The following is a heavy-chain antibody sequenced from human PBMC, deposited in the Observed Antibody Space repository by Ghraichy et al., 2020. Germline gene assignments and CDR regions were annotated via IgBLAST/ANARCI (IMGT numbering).Heavy chain of an antibody. V-gene: IGHV4-34*01. J-gene: IGHJ4*02. CDR2: INHSGST. CDR1: GGSFSGYY. CDR3: ARHNRQILIAAAGTGLDY. Sequence: SETLSLTCAVYGGSFSGYYWSWIRQPPGKGLEWIGEINHSGSTNYNPSLKSRVTISVDTSKNQFSLKLSSVTAADTAVYYCARHNRQILIAAAGTGLDYWGQGTLVTVSS. D-gene: IGHD6-13*01.